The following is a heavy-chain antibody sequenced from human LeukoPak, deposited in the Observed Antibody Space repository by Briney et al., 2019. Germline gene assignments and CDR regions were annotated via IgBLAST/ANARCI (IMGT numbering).Heavy chain of an antibody. J-gene: IGHJ6*03. CDR3: ARVRQYSSSWLPYYYMDV. V-gene: IGHV1-69*05. CDR1: GGTFSSYA. Sequence: ASVKVSCKASGGTFSSYAISWVRQAPGQGLEWMGGIIPIFGTANYAQKFQGRVTITTDESTSTAYMELSSLRSEDTAVYYCARVRQYSSSWLPYYYMDVWGKGTTVTVSS. CDR2: IIPIFGTA. D-gene: IGHD6-13*01.